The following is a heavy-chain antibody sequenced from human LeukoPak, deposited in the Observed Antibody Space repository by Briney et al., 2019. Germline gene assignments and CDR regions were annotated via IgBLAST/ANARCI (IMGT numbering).Heavy chain of an antibody. CDR1: GFTFSSYS. CDR2: ISSSSSYI. D-gene: IGHD3-22*01. J-gene: IGHJ4*02. V-gene: IGHV3-21*01. CDR3: ARALYYYDGSGYYGHDY. Sequence: GGSLRLSCAASGFTFSSYSMNWVRQAPGKGLEWVSSISSSSSYIYYADSVKGRFTISRDNAKNSLYLKMNSLRAEDTAVYYSARALYYYDGSGYYGHDYWGQGTLVTVSS.